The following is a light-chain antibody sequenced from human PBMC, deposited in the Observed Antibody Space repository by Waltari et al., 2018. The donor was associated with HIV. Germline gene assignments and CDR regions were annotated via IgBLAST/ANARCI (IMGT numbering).Light chain of an antibody. CDR1: SSNIGNNF. J-gene: IGLJ3*02. CDR2: DNN. Sequence: QSVLTQPPSVSAAPGQKVTISCFGSSSNIGNNFLSWYQQLPGTAPKLLIYDNNKRPSGIPDRFSGSKSGTSATLGITGLQTGDEADYYCGTWDSSLSVWVFGGGTNLTVL. V-gene: IGLV1-51*01. CDR3: GTWDSSLSVWV.